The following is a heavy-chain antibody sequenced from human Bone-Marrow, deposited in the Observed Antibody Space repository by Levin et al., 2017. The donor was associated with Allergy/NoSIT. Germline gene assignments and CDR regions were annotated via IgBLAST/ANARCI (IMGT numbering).Heavy chain of an antibody. CDR2: MHYRRNP. D-gene: IGHD2-21*02. CDR1: GGSINDANSY. Sequence: SQTLSLTCTVSGGSINDANSYWGWIRQPPGKGLEWIGSMHYRRNPYYNPSLKSRVTISLDTSNNQFSLKLSSLTAADTAIYYCARGEDCGGGCPFDFWGQGTLVTVSS. V-gene: IGHV4-39*07. CDR3: ARGEDCGGGCPFDF. J-gene: IGHJ4*02.